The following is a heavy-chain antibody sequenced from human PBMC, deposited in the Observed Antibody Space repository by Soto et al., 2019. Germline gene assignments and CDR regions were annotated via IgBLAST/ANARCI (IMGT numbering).Heavy chain of an antibody. CDR1: GFTFSSYA. CDR2: ISGSGGST. D-gene: IGHD2-2*01. V-gene: IGHV3-23*01. CDR3: ATYCSSTSCYSSYYYGMDV. J-gene: IGHJ6*02. Sequence: GGSLRLSCAASGFTFSSYAMSWVRQAPGKGLEWVSAISGSGGSTYYADSVKGRFTISRDNSKNTLYLQMNSLRAEDTAVYYCATYCSSTSCYSSYYYGMDVWGQGTTVTVSS.